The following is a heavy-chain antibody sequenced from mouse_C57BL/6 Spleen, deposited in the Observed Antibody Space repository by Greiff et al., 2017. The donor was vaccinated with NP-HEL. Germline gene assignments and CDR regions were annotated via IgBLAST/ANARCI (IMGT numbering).Heavy chain of an antibody. CDR2: ISSGGDYI. CDR3: TREGGYDYAMDY. V-gene: IGHV5-9-1*02. Sequence: EVQLVESGEGLVKPGGSLKLSCEASGFTFSSYAMSWVRQTPEKRLEWVAYISSGGDYIYYADTVKGRFTISRDNARNTQYLQRSSLKYEDAAKYYCTREGGYDYAMDYWGQGTSVTVSS. CDR1: GFTFSSYA. J-gene: IGHJ4*01. D-gene: IGHD3-1*01.